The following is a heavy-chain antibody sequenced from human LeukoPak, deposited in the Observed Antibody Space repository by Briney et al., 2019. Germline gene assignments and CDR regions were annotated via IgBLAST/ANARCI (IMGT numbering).Heavy chain of an antibody. CDR2: INHSGST. D-gene: IGHD6-13*01. CDR1: GGSFSGYY. J-gene: IGHJ4*02. CDR3: ARSPRIAAAGFNY. V-gene: IGHV4-34*01. Sequence: SETLSLTCAVYGGSFSGYYWSWIRQPPGKGLEWIGEINHSGSTNYNPSLKSRVTISVDTSKNQFSLKLSSVTAADTAVYYCARSPRIAAAGFNYGGQEPLVPFPS.